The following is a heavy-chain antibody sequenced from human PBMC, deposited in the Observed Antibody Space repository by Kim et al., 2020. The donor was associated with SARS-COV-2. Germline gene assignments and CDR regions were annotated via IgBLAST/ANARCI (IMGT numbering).Heavy chain of an antibody. CDR2: INAGNGNT. J-gene: IGHJ4*02. D-gene: IGHD3-10*01. Sequence: ASVKVSCKASGYTFTSYAMHWVRQAPGQRLEWMGWINAGNGNTKYSQKFQGRVTITRDTSASTAYMELSSLRSEDTAVYYCARESLLWFREAALDYWGQGTLVTVSS. V-gene: IGHV1-3*01. CDR1: GYTFTSYA. CDR3: ARESLLWFREAALDY.